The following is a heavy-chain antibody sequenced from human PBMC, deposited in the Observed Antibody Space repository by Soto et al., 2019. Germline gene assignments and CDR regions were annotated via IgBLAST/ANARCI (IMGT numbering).Heavy chain of an antibody. CDR3: ARGYCSGGSCYSDAFDI. J-gene: IGHJ3*02. CDR2: IYYSGST. V-gene: IGHV4-30-4*01. CDR1: GGSISSGDYY. D-gene: IGHD2-15*01. Sequence: QVQLQESGPGLVKPSQTLSLTCTVSGGSISSGDYYWSWIRQPPGKGLEWIGYIYYSGSTYYTPSLKSRVTISVDTSKNQFSLKLSSVTAADTAVYYCARGYCSGGSCYSDAFDIWGQGTMVTVSS.